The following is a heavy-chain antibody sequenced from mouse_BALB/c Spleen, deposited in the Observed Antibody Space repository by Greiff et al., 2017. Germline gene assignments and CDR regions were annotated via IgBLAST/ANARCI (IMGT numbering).Heavy chain of an antibody. J-gene: IGHJ3*01. CDR3: ARGEYGNYVAY. D-gene: IGHD2-1*01. CDR2: ISYSGST. Sequence: EVKLMESGPGLVKPSQSLSLTCTVTGYSITSDYAWNWIRQFPGNKLEWMGYISYSGSTSYNPSLKSRISITRDTSKNQFFLQLNSVTTEDTATYYCARGEYGNYVAYWGQGTLVTVSA. CDR1: GYSITSDYA. V-gene: IGHV3-2*02.